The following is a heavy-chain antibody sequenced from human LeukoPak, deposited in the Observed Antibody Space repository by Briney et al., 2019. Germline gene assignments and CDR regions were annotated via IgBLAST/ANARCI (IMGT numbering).Heavy chain of an antibody. CDR1: GFTFSNYA. V-gene: IGHV3-23*01. D-gene: IGHD6-19*01. Sequence: PGGSLRLSCAASGFTFSNYAMSWVRQAPGKGLEWVSAIRGSGYTTYYAGSVKGRFTISRDNSKNTLYLQMNSLRAEDTAVYYCAGGPDNSGWYNFDFWGQGTLVTVSS. CDR2: IRGSGYTT. J-gene: IGHJ4*02. CDR3: AGGPDNSGWYNFDF.